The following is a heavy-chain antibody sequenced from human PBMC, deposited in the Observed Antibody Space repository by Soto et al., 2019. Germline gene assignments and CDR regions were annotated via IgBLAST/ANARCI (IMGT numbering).Heavy chain of an antibody. D-gene: IGHD3-10*01. CDR3: AKFPSGSSYFAY. J-gene: IGHJ4*02. Sequence: PSETLSLTCAVSSGSISSSNWWSWVRQPPGKGLEWIGEIYHSGTTTYNPSLKSRVTISVDKSKNQFSLKLSSVTAADTAVYYCAKFPSGSSYFAYWGQGALVTVSS. CDR1: SGSISSSNW. CDR2: IYHSGTT. V-gene: IGHV4-4*02.